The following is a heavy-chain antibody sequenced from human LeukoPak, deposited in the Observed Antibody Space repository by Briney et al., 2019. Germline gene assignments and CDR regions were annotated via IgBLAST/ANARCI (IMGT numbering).Heavy chain of an antibody. CDR1: GGSISSSSYY. V-gene: IGHV4-39*07. CDR3: ARETIRPHYYFDY. CDR2: IYYSGST. Sequence: PSETLSLTCTVSGGSISSSSYYWGWIRQPPGKGLEWIGSIYYSGSTYYNPSLKSRVTISVDTSKNQFSLKLTSVTAADTALYYCARETIRPHYYFDYWGQGTLVTVSS. J-gene: IGHJ4*02.